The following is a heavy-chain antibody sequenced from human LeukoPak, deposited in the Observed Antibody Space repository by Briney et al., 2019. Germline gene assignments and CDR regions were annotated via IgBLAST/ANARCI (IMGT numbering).Heavy chain of an antibody. CDR3: ATLFCGGDCYLVS. Sequence: PSETLSLXCTVSGGSISSGSYYWSWNRQPAGKGLEWIGRIYTSGSTNYNPSLKSRVTISVDTSKNQFSLKLSSVTAADTAVYYCATLFCGGDCYLVSWGQGTPVTVSS. D-gene: IGHD2-21*01. CDR1: GGSISSGSYY. J-gene: IGHJ5*02. CDR2: IYTSGST. V-gene: IGHV4-61*02.